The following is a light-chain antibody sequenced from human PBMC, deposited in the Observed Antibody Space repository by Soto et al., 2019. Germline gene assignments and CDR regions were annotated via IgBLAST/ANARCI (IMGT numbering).Light chain of an antibody. CDR1: QSLLHSFGNY. CDR2: LGF. J-gene: IGKJ4*01. V-gene: IGKV2-28*01. CDR3: VQSLQTVT. Sequence: DIVMTQSPLSLSVTPGEPASISCRSSQSLLHSFGNYLDWYVQKPGQSPQLLIYLGFNRVSGVPDRFSGSGSGTSFTLKISRVEADDVGVYYCVQSLQTVTFGGGTKVEIK.